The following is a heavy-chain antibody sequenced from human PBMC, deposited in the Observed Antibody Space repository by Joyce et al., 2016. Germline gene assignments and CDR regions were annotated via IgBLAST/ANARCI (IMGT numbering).Heavy chain of an antibody. CDR2: FHTTQSI. V-gene: IGHV3-66*01. CDR1: GFDIINNY. D-gene: IGHD3-22*01. J-gene: IGHJ4*02. CDR3: AREGNFHDSSGFYSDY. Sequence: VELVEFGGGLVQPGGSLRLSCAASGFDIINNYMSWVRQAPGRVPGGVSVFHTTQSIYYAESVRGRFTLSRDISKNMVYLQMNSLRVEDTAMYYCAREGNFHDSSGFYSDYWGQGILVIVSS.